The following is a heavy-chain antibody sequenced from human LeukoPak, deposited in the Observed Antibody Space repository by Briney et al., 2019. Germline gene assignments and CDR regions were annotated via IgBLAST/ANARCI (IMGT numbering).Heavy chain of an antibody. CDR2: MNPNSGNT. D-gene: IGHD6-19*01. V-gene: IGHV1-8*01. CDR1: GYTFTSYD. Sequence: ASVKVSCKASGYTFTSYDINWVRQATGQGLEWMGWMNPNSGNTGYAQKFQGRVTMTRNTSISTAYMELSSLRSGDTAVYYCARGEGIAVAGDIDYWGQGTLVTVSS. CDR3: ARGEGIAVAGDIDY. J-gene: IGHJ4*02.